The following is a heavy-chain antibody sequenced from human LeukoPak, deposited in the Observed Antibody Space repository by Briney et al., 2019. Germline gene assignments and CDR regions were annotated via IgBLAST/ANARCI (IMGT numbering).Heavy chain of an antibody. CDR2: IYYTGST. J-gene: IGHJ3*02. CDR1: DGSINSGGHY. D-gene: IGHD4-23*01. Sequence: KTSETLSLTCTVSDGSINSGGHYWSWVRQHPGKGLECIGYIYYTGSTYYNPSVESRVSISIDTSKNQFSLKLSSVTAADTAVYYCARWGIREPVVTLPDAFDIWGQGTMVTVSS. V-gene: IGHV4-31*03. CDR3: ARWGIREPVVTLPDAFDI.